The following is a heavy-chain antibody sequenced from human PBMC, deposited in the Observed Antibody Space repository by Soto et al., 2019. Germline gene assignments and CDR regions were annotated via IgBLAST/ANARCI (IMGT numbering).Heavy chain of an antibody. CDR3: ARGFLRYPVGDYYYYGMDV. J-gene: IGHJ6*02. CDR1: GFTFSSYA. CDR2: ISYDGSNK. Sequence: LRLSCAASGFTFSSYAMHWVRQAPGKGLEWVAVISYDGSNKYYADSVKGRFTISRDNSKNTLYLQMNSLRAEDTAVYYCARGFLRYPVGDYYYYGMDVWGQGTTVTVSS. V-gene: IGHV3-30-3*01. D-gene: IGHD1-26*01.